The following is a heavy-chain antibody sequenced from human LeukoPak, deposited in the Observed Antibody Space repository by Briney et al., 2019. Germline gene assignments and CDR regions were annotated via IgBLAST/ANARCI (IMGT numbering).Heavy chain of an antibody. V-gene: IGHV3-74*01. D-gene: IGHD6-13*01. CDR3: ASPELTYSSSWYSH. CDR1: GFTFSSYW. CDR2: INSDGSNT. Sequence: GGSLRLSCAASGFTFSSYWIHWVRQAPGKGLVWVSRINSDGSNTDYADSVKGRFTISRDNAKNTLYLQMNSLRAEDTAVYYCASPELTYSSSWYSHWGQGTLVT. J-gene: IGHJ4*02.